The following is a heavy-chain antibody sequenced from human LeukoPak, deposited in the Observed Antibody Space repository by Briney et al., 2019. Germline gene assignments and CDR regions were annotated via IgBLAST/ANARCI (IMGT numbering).Heavy chain of an antibody. V-gene: IGHV3-11*01. CDR3: ARGKWELQFDY. J-gene: IGHJ4*02. CDR2: ISSSGSSI. D-gene: IGHD1-26*01. Sequence: GGSLRLSCGASGFIFSDYYMSWIRQAPGKGLEWVSYISSSGSSIYYADSVKGRFTISRDNAKNSLYLQMNSLRAEDTAVYYCARGKWELQFDYWGQGTLVTVSS. CDR1: GFIFSDYY.